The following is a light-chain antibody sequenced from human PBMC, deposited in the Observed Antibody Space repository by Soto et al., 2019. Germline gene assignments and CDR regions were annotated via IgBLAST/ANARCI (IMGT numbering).Light chain of an antibody. Sequence: QSVLTQPPSASGTPGQRVTISCSGSSSNIGSNTVNWYQQLPGTAPRLLIYSNNQRPSGVPDRFSGSKSGTSASLAISGLQSEDEADYYCAPWGDSLNGYVFGTGTKVTVL. V-gene: IGLV1-44*01. CDR3: APWGDSLNGYV. CDR1: SSNIGSNT. J-gene: IGLJ1*01. CDR2: SNN.